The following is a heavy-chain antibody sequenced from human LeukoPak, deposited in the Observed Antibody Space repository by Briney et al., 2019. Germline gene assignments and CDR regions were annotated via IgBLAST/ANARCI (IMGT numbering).Heavy chain of an antibody. J-gene: IGHJ6*04. CDR2: IDPGDSYT. CDR3: ARLRGSGPYYYNGLDV. CDR1: GYSFTSYW. D-gene: IGHD3-10*01. V-gene: IGHV5-10-1*01. Sequence: GESLRISCQGSGYSFTSYWITWVRQMPGKGLEWMGRIDPGDSYTNYSPSFQGHVTISADKSINTAYLQWSSLKASDTAMHYCARLRGSGPYYYNGLDVWGKGTTVTVSS.